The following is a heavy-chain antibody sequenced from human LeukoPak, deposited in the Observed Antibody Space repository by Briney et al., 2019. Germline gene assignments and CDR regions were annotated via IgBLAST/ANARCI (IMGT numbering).Heavy chain of an antibody. Sequence: SETLSLTCAVSGGSISSSNWWSRVRQPPGKGLEWIGEIYHSGSTNYNPSLKSRVTISVDKSKNQFSLKLSSVTAADTAVYYCARDWGYSSGWYYFDYWGQGTLVTVSS. D-gene: IGHD6-19*01. V-gene: IGHV4-4*02. CDR2: IYHSGST. CDR1: GGSISSSNW. J-gene: IGHJ4*02. CDR3: ARDWGYSSGWYYFDY.